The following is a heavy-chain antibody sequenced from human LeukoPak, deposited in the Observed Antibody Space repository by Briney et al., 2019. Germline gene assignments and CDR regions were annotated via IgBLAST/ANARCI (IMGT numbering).Heavy chain of an antibody. Sequence: PGGSLRLSCAAFGFTFSDYYMSWLRQAPGKGLEWVSYISSSGSTIYYADSVKGRFTISRDNAKNSLYLQMNSLRAEDTAVYYCVTNFDPDVDWGQGTLVTVSS. V-gene: IGHV3-11*04. CDR1: GFTFSDYY. CDR3: VTNFDPDVD. CDR2: ISSSGSTI. J-gene: IGHJ4*02. D-gene: IGHD3-9*01.